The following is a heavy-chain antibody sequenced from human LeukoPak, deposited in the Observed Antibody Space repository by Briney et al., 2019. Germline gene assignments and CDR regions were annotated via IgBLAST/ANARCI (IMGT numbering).Heavy chain of an antibody. CDR1: GGSISPYY. CDR2: IHYSGRT. Sequence: PSETLSLTCTVSGGSISPYYWNWIRQPPGKGLEWIGYIHYSGRTDYNPSLNSRVTITVDTSKSQLSLKVTSVTAADTAVYYCARDSSGYDSGWYFDLWGRGTLVTVSS. CDR3: ARDSSGYDSGWYFDL. J-gene: IGHJ2*01. D-gene: IGHD5-12*01. V-gene: IGHV4-59*01.